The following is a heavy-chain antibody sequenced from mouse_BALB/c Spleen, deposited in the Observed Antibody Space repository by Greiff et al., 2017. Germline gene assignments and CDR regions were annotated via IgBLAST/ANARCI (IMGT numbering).Heavy chain of an antibody. J-gene: IGHJ2*01. CDR2: INPGSGGT. Sequence: VQLQESGAELVRPGTSVKVSCKASGYAFTNYLIEWVKQRPGQGLEWIGVINPGSGGTNYNEKFKGKATLTADKSSSTAYMQLSSLTSDDSAVYFCARRGSSGYFDYWGQGTTLTVSS. D-gene: IGHD3-1*01. CDR3: ARRGSSGYFDY. CDR1: GYAFTNYL. V-gene: IGHV1-54*01.